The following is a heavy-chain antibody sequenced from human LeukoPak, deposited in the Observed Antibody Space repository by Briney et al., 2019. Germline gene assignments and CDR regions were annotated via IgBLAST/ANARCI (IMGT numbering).Heavy chain of an antibody. CDR2: INHSGST. Sequence: SETLSLTCAVYGGPFSGYYWSWSRQPPGKGLEWVGEINHSGSTNYNPSLKSRVTISVDTSTNEISLKLSSVTAADTTVYYCARVEVAGATEDWFDPWGQGTLVTVSS. J-gene: IGHJ5*02. CDR1: GGPFSGYY. V-gene: IGHV4-34*01. D-gene: IGHD1-26*01. CDR3: ARVEVAGATEDWFDP.